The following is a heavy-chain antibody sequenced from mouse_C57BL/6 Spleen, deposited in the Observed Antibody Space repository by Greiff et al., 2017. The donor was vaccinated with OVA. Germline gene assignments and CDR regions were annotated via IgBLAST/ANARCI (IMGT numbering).Heavy chain of an antibody. D-gene: IGHD2-3*01. CDR3: ARWDDGVFDY. Sequence: QVQLQQPGAELVMPGASVKLSCKASGYTFTSYWMHWVKQRPGQGLEWIGEIDPSDSYTNYNQKFKGKSTLTVDKSSSTAYMQLSSLTSEDSAVYYCARWDDGVFDYWGQGTTLTVSS. CDR2: IDPSDSYT. J-gene: IGHJ2*01. CDR1: GYTFTSYW. V-gene: IGHV1-69*01.